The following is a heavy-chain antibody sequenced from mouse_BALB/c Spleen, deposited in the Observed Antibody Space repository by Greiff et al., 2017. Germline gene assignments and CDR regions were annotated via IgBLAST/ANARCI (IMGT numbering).Heavy chain of an antibody. V-gene: IGHV5-12-1*01. J-gene: IGHJ1*01. CDR3: ARGERYFDV. Sequence: DGKLVESGGGLVKPGGSLKLSCAASGFAFSSYDMSWVRQTPEKRLEWVAYISSGGGSTYYPDTVKGRFTISRDNAKNTLYLQMSSLKSEDTAMYYCARGERYFDVWGAGTTVTVSS. CDR1: GFAFSSYD. CDR2: ISSGGGST.